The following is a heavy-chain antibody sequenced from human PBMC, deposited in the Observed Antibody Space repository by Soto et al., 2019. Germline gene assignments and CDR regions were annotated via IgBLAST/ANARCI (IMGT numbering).Heavy chain of an antibody. D-gene: IGHD6-13*01. CDR3: AREVYPTNLVLCYYYGMDV. Sequence: QVQLVQSGAEVKKPGASVKVSCKASGYTFTSYAMHWVRQAPGQRLEWMGGINAGNGNTKYSQKFQGRVTITRDTAASTAYMELSSLGCEDTAVYYCAREVYPTNLVLCYYYGMDVWGQGTTVTVSS. J-gene: IGHJ6*02. CDR1: GYTFTSYA. CDR2: INAGNGNT. V-gene: IGHV1-3*01.